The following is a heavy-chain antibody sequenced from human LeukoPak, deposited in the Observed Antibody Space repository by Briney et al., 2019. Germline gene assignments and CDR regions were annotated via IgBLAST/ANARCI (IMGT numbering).Heavy chain of an antibody. CDR3: ARDLDY. CDR2: IYSGGST. V-gene: IGHV3-53*01. CDR1: GFTVSSNY. J-gene: IGHJ4*02. Sequence: GGSLRLCCAASGFTVSSNYMSWVRQAPGKGLEWVSVIYSGGSTYYADSVKGRFTISRDNSKNTLYLQMNSLRAEDTAVYYCARDLDYWGQGTLVTVSS.